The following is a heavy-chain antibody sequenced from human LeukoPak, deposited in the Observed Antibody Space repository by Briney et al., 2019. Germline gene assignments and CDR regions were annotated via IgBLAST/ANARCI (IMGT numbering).Heavy chain of an antibody. CDR2: IYYSGST. CDR1: GGSISSGGYY. CDR3: ARVYRSPYYSDY. Sequence: SETLSLTCTVSGGSISSGGYYWNWIRQHPGRGLEWIGYIYYSGSTYYNPSLKSRVTISVDTSKNQFSLKLSSVTAADTAVYYCARVYRSPYYSDYWGQGTLVTVSS. J-gene: IGHJ4*02. D-gene: IGHD6-13*01. V-gene: IGHV4-31*03.